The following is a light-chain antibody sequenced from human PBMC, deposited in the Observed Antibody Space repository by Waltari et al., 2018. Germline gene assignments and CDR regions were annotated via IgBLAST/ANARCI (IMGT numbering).Light chain of an antibody. CDR1: SSNIGNNA. V-gene: IGLV1-36*01. CDR2: YDG. CDR3: AAWDDSLNGVV. Sequence: QSVLTQPPSVSEAPRQRVTISCSGSSSNIGNNAVNWYQQLPGKAPKLLIYYDGRRPAGVYYRFSGSKSGTSSALAISGLQSEDEADYYCAAWDDSLNGVVFGGGTKLTVL. J-gene: IGLJ2*01.